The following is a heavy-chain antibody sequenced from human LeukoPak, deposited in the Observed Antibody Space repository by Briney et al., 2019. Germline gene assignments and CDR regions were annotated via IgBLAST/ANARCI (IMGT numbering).Heavy chain of an antibody. D-gene: IGHD4-11*01. CDR2: IETNIEGGTT. J-gene: IGHJ1*01. CDR1: GFTFNNAW. Sequence: PGGSLRLSCAASGFTFNNAWLTWVRQAPGKGLEWVGRIETNIEGGTTQYAAPVKGRFTLSRDDSENTVYLEMNSLKTEDTAVYYCATVSSHVDYSTNHWGQGALVTVSS. CDR3: ATVSSHVDYSTNH. V-gene: IGHV3-15*04.